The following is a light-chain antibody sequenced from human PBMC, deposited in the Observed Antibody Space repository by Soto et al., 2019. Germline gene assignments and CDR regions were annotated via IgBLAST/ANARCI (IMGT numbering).Light chain of an antibody. J-gene: IGKJ1*01. V-gene: IGKV3-15*01. CDR2: GAS. Sequence: EMVMTQSPDALSVSPGERATLSCRASQSVSGNLAWFQQKPGQAPRLLIYGASTRATGIPARFSGSGSGTEFTLSISSLQSEDFAIYYCQQYNNWPQTFGQGTKVEVK. CDR1: QSVSGN. CDR3: QQYNNWPQT.